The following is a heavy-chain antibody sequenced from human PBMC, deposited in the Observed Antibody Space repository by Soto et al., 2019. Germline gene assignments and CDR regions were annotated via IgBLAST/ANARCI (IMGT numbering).Heavy chain of an antibody. CDR1: GGSISRTYS. CDR3: ARSIDP. Sequence: SETLSLTCTVSGGSISRTYSWGWIRQPPGKTLEWIATIYYHGNSYSNPSLKSRVTISVDTSKNQFSLKLSSVTAADTAVYYCARSIDPWGQGTLVTVSS. CDR2: IYYHGNS. J-gene: IGHJ5*02. V-gene: IGHV4-39*07.